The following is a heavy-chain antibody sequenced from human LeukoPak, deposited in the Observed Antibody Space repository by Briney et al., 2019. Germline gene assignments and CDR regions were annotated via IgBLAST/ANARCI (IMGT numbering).Heavy chain of an antibody. CDR1: GGSISSSSYY. CDR3: ARRSGSYVY. D-gene: IGHD1-26*01. V-gene: IGHV4-39*01. CDR2: IYYSGRT. J-gene: IGHJ4*02. Sequence: PSETLSLTCTVSGGSISSSSYYWGWIRPPPGKGLEWNGNIYYSGRTYYNPSLKSRVTKSVDTSKIQISRMRSSVTAADTAVYYCARRSGSYVYWGQGTRVTVSS.